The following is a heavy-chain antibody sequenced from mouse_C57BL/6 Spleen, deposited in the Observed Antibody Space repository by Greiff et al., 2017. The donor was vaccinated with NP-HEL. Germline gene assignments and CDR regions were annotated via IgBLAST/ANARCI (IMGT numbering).Heavy chain of an antibody. J-gene: IGHJ1*03. CDR2: ISSGGSYT. Sequence: EVMLVESGGDLVKPGGSLKLSCAASGFTFSSYGMSWVRQTPDKRLEWVATISSGGSYTYYPDSVKGRFTISRDNAKNTLYLQMSSLKSEDTAMYYCARHTLSHASYWYFDVWGTGTTVTVSS. CDR1: GFTFSSYG. V-gene: IGHV5-6*01. D-gene: IGHD6-5*01. CDR3: ARHTLSHASYWYFDV.